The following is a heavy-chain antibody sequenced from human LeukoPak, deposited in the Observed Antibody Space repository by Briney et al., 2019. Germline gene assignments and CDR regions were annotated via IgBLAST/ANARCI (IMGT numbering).Heavy chain of an antibody. Sequence: GGSLRLSCAASGFTFSSYTMNWVHQAPGKGPEWVSSICSTRTYICYADSLKGRFTVSRDNAKNSLYLQMDSLRAEDTAVYYCARGFGGYCSSTSCLVTIDYWGQGTLVTVSS. D-gene: IGHD2-2*01. V-gene: IGHV3-21*01. J-gene: IGHJ4*02. CDR1: GFTFSSYT. CDR3: ARGFGGYCSSTSCLVTIDY. CDR2: ICSTRTYI.